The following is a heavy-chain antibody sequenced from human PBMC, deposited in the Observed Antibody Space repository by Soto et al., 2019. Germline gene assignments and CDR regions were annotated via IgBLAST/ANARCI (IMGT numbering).Heavy chain of an antibody. CDR2: ISGSGGST. J-gene: IGHJ4*02. D-gene: IGHD3-3*02. CDR3: TNHAAHFSPFDY. Sequence: QSGGSLRLSCAASGFTFSSYAMSWVRQAPGKGLEWVSAISGSGGSTYYADSVKGRFTISRDNSKNTLYLQMNSLRAEDTAVYYCTNHAAHFSPFDYWGQGTLVTVSS. V-gene: IGHV3-23*01. CDR1: GFTFSSYA.